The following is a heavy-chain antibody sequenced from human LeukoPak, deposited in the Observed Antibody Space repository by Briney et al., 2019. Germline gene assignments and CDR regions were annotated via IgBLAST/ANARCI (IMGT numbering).Heavy chain of an antibody. Sequence: AASVKVSCKASGGTFGSYAISWVRQAPGQGLEWMGGIIPIFGTANYAQKFQGRVTITTDESTSTAYMELSSLRSEDTAVYYCARVNLAKPYYYYMDVWGKGTTVTVSS. CDR1: GGTFGSYA. CDR2: IIPIFGTA. D-gene: IGHD3-3*02. J-gene: IGHJ6*03. CDR3: ARVNLAKPYYYYMDV. V-gene: IGHV1-69*05.